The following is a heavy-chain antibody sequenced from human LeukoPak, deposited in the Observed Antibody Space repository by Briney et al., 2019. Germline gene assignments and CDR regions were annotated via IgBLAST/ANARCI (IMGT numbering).Heavy chain of an antibody. CDR3: ARVAPYAAFDP. V-gene: IGHV4-59*01. J-gene: IGHJ5*02. Sequence: PSETLSLTCTVSGGSISSYYWSWIRQPPGKGLEWIGYIYYSGSTNYNPSLKSRVTISVDTSKNQFSLKLSSVTAADTAVYYCARVAPYAAFDPWGQGTLVTVSS. CDR1: GGSISSYY. CDR2: IYYSGST. D-gene: IGHD2-2*01.